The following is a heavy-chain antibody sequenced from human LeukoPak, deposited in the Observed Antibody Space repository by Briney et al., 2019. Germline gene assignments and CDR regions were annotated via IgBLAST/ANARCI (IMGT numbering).Heavy chain of an antibody. V-gene: IGHV7-4-1*02. J-gene: IGHJ4*02. Sequence: GASVKVSCKASGYTFTSYGMNWVRQAPGQGLEWMGWINTNTGNPTYAQGFTRRFVFSLDTSVSTAYLQISSLKAEDTAVYYCARVLAMIRGAPFDYWGQGTLVTVSS. CDR3: ARVLAMIRGAPFDY. CDR2: INTNTGNP. CDR1: GYTFTSYG. D-gene: IGHD3-10*01.